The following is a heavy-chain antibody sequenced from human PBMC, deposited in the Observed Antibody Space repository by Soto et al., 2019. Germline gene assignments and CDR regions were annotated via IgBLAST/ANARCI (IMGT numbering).Heavy chain of an antibody. Sequence: QVQLVESGGGAVQPGGSRRLSCAASEFTFSNYAMHWVRQAPGKGLQWLAVISYDGNNKYYADSVEGRFTISRDNSKNTVYLQMNSLRLEDTAVYYCARGPSYSDSYFDHWGQGTLVTVCS. CDR2: ISYDGNNK. CDR3: ARGPSYSDSYFDH. V-gene: IGHV3-30*03. CDR1: EFTFSNYA. J-gene: IGHJ4*02. D-gene: IGHD4-17*01.